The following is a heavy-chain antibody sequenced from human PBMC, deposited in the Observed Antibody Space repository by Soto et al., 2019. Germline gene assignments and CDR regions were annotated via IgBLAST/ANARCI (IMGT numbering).Heavy chain of an antibody. J-gene: IGHJ4*02. CDR3: ARDGDGYNN. CDR1: GGSVTSGSYY. V-gene: IGHV4-61*01. CDR2: IYSSGGT. Sequence: QVQLQESGPGLVKPSETLSLTCSVSGGSVTSGSYYWSWIQQPPGKGLEWIGYIYSSGGTSYNPSLKSRVTISVDTSKNQFSLKLTSVTAADTAVYYCARDGDGYNNWGQGTLVTVSS. D-gene: IGHD5-12*01.